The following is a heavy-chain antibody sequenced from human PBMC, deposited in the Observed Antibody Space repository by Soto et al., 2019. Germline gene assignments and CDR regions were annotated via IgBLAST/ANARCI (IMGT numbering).Heavy chain of an antibody. CDR2: IWYDGSDK. Sequence: XGSLRLSFAAAGVTFSGFGMHWVRQAPGKGLEWVAIIWYDGSDKYYADSVKGRFTISRDNSKNTLYLQMNSLRAEDTAVYHCAFGNLSYYFDFWGQGTPVTVSS. J-gene: IGHJ4*02. CDR3: AFGNLSYYFDF. V-gene: IGHV3-33*01. CDR1: GVTFSGFG. D-gene: IGHD3-16*01.